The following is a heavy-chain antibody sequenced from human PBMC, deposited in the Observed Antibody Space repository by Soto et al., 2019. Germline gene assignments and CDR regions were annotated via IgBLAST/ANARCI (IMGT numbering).Heavy chain of an antibody. CDR3: ARRGGGFDNWFDP. CDR2: TRST. V-gene: IGHV4-59*08. Sequence: QVQLQESGPGLVKPSETLSLTCTVSGDSLSSFYWSWIRQPPGKGLEWIGYTRSTNYNPSLKSRVTISVDTSLNQVSLRLTSVTAADTAVYYCARRGGGFDNWFDPWGQGTRVTVSS. J-gene: IGHJ5*02. CDR1: GDSLSSFY.